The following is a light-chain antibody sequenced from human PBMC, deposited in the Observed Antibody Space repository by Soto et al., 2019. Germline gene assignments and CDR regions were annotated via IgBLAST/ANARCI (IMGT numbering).Light chain of an antibody. Sequence: EIVLTQSPATLSLSPGERATLSCRASQSLSRYLAWYQHKPGQAPRLLFYGASKRATGIPARFSGSGSGTDFTLTISSLEPEDFAVYYCQQRSDWSITFGQGTRLEIK. CDR2: GAS. J-gene: IGKJ5*01. CDR1: QSLSRY. V-gene: IGKV3-11*01. CDR3: QQRSDWSIT.